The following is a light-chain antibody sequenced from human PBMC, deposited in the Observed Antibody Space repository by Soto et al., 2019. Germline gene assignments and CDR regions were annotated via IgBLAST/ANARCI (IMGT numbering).Light chain of an antibody. Sequence: DIQMTQSPASLSASVGDRVTITCRASQSISSYLNWYQQKPGKAPKVLIFAASRLQSGVPSRFSGCGSGTDFTLAINSLQPEDVATYYYQQGYFTPRTFGQGTKLEIK. CDR3: QQGYFTPRT. CDR1: QSISSY. CDR2: AAS. V-gene: IGKV1-39*01. J-gene: IGKJ2*01.